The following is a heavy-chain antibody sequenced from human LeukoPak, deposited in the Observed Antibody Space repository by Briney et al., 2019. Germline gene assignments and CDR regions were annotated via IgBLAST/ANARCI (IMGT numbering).Heavy chain of an antibody. CDR1: GASMSHGFNY. Sequence: PSETLSLTCTVSGASMSHGFNYWGWIRQPPGKGLEWIGYIYYSGSTNYNPSLKSRVTISVDTSRNQFSLKLSSVTAADTAVYYCARRRGRGYDLPSKYYFDYWGQGTLVTVSS. CDR2: IYYSGST. CDR3: ARRRGRGYDLPSKYYFDY. D-gene: IGHD5-12*01. J-gene: IGHJ4*02. V-gene: IGHV4-61*05.